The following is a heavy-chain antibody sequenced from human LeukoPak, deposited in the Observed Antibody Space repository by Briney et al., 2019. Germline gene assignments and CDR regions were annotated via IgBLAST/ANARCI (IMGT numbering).Heavy chain of an antibody. CDR3: ARRYGY. J-gene: IGHJ4*02. D-gene: IGHD1-14*01. V-gene: IGHV4-34*01. CDR2: INHSGST. Sequence: SETLSLTCAVYGGSFSGYYWSWIRQPPGKGLEWIGEINHSGSTNYNPSLKSRVTISVDTSKNQFSLKLSSVTAADTAVYYCARRYGYWGQGTLVTVSS. CDR1: GGSFSGYY.